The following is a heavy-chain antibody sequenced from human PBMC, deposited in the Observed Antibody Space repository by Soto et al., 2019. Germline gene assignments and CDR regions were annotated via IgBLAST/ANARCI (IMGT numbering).Heavy chain of an antibody. Sequence: QVQLVESGGGVVQPGRSLRLSCAASGFTFSNYGMHGVRQAPGKGLEWVAIIWYDGSNKYYADSVKGRFTISRDNSKNTLYLQMNSLRAEDTAVYYCARGGGAVAEADYWGQGTLVTVSS. V-gene: IGHV3-33*01. D-gene: IGHD6-19*01. CDR3: ARGGGAVAEADY. CDR1: GFTFSNYG. CDR2: IWYDGSNK. J-gene: IGHJ4*02.